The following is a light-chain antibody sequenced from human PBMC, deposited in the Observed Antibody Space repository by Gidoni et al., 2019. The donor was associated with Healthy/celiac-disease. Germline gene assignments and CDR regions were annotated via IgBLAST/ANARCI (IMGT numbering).Light chain of an antibody. CDR1: QDISNY. J-gene: IGKJ4*01. V-gene: IGKV1-33*01. Sequence: DIQMTQSPSSLSASVGDRVTITCQASQDISNYLNWYKQKPGKSPKLLIYDASNLETGVPSRFSGSGSGTDFALTISSLQPEDIATYYCQQYDNLPLTFGGGTKGRSN. CDR2: DAS. CDR3: QQYDNLPLT.